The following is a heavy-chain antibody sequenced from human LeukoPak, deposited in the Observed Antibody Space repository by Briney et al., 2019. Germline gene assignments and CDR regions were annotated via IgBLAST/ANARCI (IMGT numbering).Heavy chain of an antibody. CDR2: IIPIFGTA. Sequence: SVKVSCKASGGTFSSYAISWVRQAPGQGLEWMGGIIPIFGTANYAQKFQGRVTITADESTSTAYMELSSLRSEDTAVYYCARDLVVPAAMGTHDAFDTWGQGTMVTVSS. CDR3: ARDLVVPAAMGTHDAFDT. CDR1: GGTFSSYA. V-gene: IGHV1-69*01. D-gene: IGHD2-2*01. J-gene: IGHJ3*02.